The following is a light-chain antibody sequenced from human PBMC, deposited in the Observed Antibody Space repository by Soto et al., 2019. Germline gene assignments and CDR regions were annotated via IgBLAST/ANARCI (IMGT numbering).Light chain of an antibody. CDR2: GAS. CDR1: QSVSSSY. V-gene: IGKV3-20*01. Sequence: ESVLTQSPGTLSLSPGERATPSCMDSQSVSSSYLAWYQQKPGQAPRLLIYGASSRATGIPDRFSGSGSGTDFTLTISRLEPEDFAVYYCQQYGSSPPITFGQGTRLEIK. CDR3: QQYGSSPPIT. J-gene: IGKJ5*01.